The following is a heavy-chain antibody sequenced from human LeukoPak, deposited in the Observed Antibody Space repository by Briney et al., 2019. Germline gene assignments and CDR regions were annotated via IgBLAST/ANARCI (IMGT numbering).Heavy chain of an antibody. CDR2: ISGSGGST. V-gene: IGHV3-23*01. D-gene: IGHD2-2*01. CDR1: GFTFSSYA. Sequence: GGSLRLSCAASGFTFSSYAMSCVRQAPGRGREGVSAISGSGGSTYYADSLKGRFTISRDNSKNTLYLQMNSLRAEDTAVYYCAKGGGYCSSTSCYGAFDIWGQGTMVTVSS. CDR3: AKGGGYCSSTSCYGAFDI. J-gene: IGHJ3*02.